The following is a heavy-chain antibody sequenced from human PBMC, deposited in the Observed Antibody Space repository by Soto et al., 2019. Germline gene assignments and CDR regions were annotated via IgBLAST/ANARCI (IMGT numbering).Heavy chain of an antibody. V-gene: IGHV4-59*08. CDR3: ARLYGLDAFDI. Sequence: QVQLQESGPGLVKPSETLSLTCTVSGGSIRSYYWSWIRQPPGKGLEWIGYIYYSGSTNYNPSLNSRVTISVDTSKNQFSLKLSSVTAGDTAVYYCARLYGLDAFDIWGQGTMVTVSS. D-gene: IGHD3-16*02. CDR1: GGSIRSYY. CDR2: IYYSGST. J-gene: IGHJ3*02.